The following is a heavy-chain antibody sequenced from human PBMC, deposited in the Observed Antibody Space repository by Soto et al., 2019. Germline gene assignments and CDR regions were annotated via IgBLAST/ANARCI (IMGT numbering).Heavy chain of an antibody. J-gene: IGHJ4*02. CDR2: IYYAGGT. D-gene: IGHD2-15*01. CDR1: GASINNNNNF. Sequence: PSETLSLTCTVSGASINNNNNFWAWIRQPPGKGLEWIGSIYYAGGTYYNPSLKSRVTISVDTSKDQFSLRLNSVTVADTAVYYGGREGFPRKYSFHQGGKGALVT. V-gene: IGHV4-39*01. CDR3: GREGFPRKYSFHQ.